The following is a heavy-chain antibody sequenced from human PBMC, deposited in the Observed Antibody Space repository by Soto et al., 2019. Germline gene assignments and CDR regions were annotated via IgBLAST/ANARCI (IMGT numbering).Heavy chain of an antibody. CDR2: IIPITGTT. J-gene: IGHJ2*01. Sequence: QVQLVQSGAEVKKPGSSVKVSCKVSGGIFSSYAIVWVRQAPGQGLEWMAGIIPITGTTNRAQKFQGRVTVTADESTTTVYMELSSLTAEDTAVYYCAREYSSSSQYLYFDVWGRGTLVTVSS. CDR3: AREYSSSSQYLYFDV. D-gene: IGHD6-6*01. CDR1: GGIFSSYA. V-gene: IGHV1-69*01.